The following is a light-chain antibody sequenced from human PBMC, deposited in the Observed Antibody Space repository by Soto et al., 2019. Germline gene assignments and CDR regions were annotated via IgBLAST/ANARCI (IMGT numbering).Light chain of an antibody. CDR3: QQRSNWPPG. V-gene: IGKV3-11*01. CDR2: DAS. Sequence: DIVLTQSPATLSLSPGDRATLSCTASQSVSSYLAWYQQKPGQAPRLLIYDASNRATGIPARFSGSGSGTDFSLTISSLEPEDFAVYYCQQRSNWPPGFGQGTRLEIK. CDR1: QSVSSY. J-gene: IGKJ5*01.